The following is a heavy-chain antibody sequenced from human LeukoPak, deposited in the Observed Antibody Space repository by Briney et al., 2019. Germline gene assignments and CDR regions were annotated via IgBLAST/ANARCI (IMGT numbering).Heavy chain of an antibody. Sequence: SVKVSCKASGGTFSSYAISWVRQAPGQGLEWMGGIIPIFGTANYAQKFQGRVTITADESTSTAYMELSSLRSEDTAVYYCARETVDGYNQGTTIRVFYYWGQGTLVTVSS. CDR1: GGTFSSYA. CDR3: ARETVDGYNQGTTIRVFYY. D-gene: IGHD5-24*01. V-gene: IGHV1-69*13. CDR2: IIPIFGTA. J-gene: IGHJ4*02.